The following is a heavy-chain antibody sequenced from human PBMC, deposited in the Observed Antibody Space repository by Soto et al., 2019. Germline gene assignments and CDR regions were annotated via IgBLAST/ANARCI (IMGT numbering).Heavy chain of an antibody. CDR1: GGAISSYY. CDR3: ARHATINYYYYYMDV. J-gene: IGHJ6*03. V-gene: IGHV4-59*08. Sequence: SETLSLSCTVSGGAISSYYGRWIRQPPGKGLEWIGYIYYSGSTNYNPSLKSRVTISVDTSKNQFSLKLSSVTAADTAVYYCARHATINYYYYYMDVWGKGTTVT. CDR2: IYYSGST.